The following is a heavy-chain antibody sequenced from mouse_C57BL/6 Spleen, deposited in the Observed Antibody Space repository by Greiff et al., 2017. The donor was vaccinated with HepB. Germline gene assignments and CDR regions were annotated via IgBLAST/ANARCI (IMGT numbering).Heavy chain of an antibody. J-gene: IGHJ3*01. CDR1: GFSFNTYA. CDR3: VPWGVWFAY. CDR2: IRSKSNNYAT. V-gene: IGHV10-1*01. D-gene: IGHD4-1*01. Sequence: EVKLVESGGGLVQPKGSLKLSCAASGFSFNTYAMNWVRQAPGKGLEWVARIRSKSNNYATYYADSVKDRFTISRDDSESMLYLQMNNLKTEDTAMYYCVPWGVWFAYWGQGTLVTVSA.